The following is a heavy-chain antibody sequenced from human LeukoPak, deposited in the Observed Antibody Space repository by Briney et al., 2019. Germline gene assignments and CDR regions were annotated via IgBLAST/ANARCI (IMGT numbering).Heavy chain of an antibody. V-gene: IGHV3-11*01. CDR2: ISSSGSTI. J-gene: IGHJ4*02. D-gene: IGHD2-2*01. CDR1: GFTFSDYY. Sequence: PGGSLRLSCAASGFTFSDYYMSWIRQAPGKGLEWVSYISSSGSTISYADSVKGRFTISRDNAKNSLYLQMNSLRAEDTAVYYCASTGGGYCSSTSCHAPYDYWGQGTLVTVSS. CDR3: ASTGGGYCSSTSCHAPYDY.